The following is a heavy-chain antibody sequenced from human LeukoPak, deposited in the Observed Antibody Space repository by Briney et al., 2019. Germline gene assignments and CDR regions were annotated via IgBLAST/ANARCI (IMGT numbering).Heavy chain of an antibody. CDR1: GFTFSSYA. CDR3: ARAFYDLWSGYSDYFDY. V-gene: IGHV3-30*04. D-gene: IGHD3-3*01. Sequence: GGSLRLSCAASGFTFSSYAMHWVRQAPGKGLEWVAVISYDGSNKYYADSVKGRFTISRDNSKNTLYLQMNSLRAEDTAVYYCARAFYDLWSGYSDYFDYWGQGTLVTVSS. J-gene: IGHJ4*02. CDR2: ISYDGSNK.